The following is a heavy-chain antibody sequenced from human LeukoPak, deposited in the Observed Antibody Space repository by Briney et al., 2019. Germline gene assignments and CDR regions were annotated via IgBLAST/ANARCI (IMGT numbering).Heavy chain of an antibody. CDR3: ARDRGYCNGGSCYGWFDP. J-gene: IGHJ5*02. CDR2: IYSSGNT. Sequence: PSETLSLTCTVSGGSISSYYWNWIRQPAGKGLEWIGRIYSSGNTNYNASLKSRVTMSVDTSKNQFSLRLTSLTAADTAVYYCARDRGYCNGGSCYGWFDPWGQGTLVTVSS. CDR1: GGSISSYY. D-gene: IGHD2-15*01. V-gene: IGHV4-4*07.